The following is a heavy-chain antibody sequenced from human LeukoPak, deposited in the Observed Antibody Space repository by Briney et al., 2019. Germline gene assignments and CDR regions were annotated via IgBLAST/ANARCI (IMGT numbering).Heavy chain of an antibody. CDR2: INHSGST. Sequence: PSETLSLTCAVYGGSLSGYYWSWIRQPPGKGLEWIGEINHSGSTNYNPSLKSRVTISVDTSKNHFSLKLSSVTAADTAVYYCARLFPLGYYDSSGYYYFDYWGQGTLVTVSS. CDR1: GGSLSGYY. D-gene: IGHD3-22*01. V-gene: IGHV4-34*01. J-gene: IGHJ4*02. CDR3: ARLFPLGYYDSSGYYYFDY.